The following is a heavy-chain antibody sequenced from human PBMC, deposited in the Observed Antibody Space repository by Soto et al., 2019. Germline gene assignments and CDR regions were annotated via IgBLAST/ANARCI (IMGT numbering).Heavy chain of an antibody. V-gene: IGHV3-48*02. CDR3: ARTGIAAAVRNWLDP. D-gene: IGHD6-13*01. CDR1: GFTFSSYI. Sequence: PGGSLRLSCAASGFTFSSYIMNWVRQAPGKGLEWVSYISSSSSTIYYADSVKGRFTISRDNAKNSLYLQMNSLRDEDTAVYYCARTGIAAAVRNWLDPWGHGTLVTVSS. J-gene: IGHJ5*02. CDR2: ISSSSSTI.